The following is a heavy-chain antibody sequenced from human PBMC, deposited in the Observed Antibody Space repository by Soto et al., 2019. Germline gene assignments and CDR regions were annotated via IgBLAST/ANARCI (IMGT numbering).Heavy chain of an antibody. CDR3: AKGRGGSGSLTPRVDF. Sequence: EVQLLESGGGLVQPGGSLRLSCAASGFTFNNYAMTWVRQAPGKGLEWVSAISGGGDTTAYADSGTGRFTVSRDGSKNTLYLQMSSLRAEDTALYYCAKGRGGSGSLTPRVDFWGQGTLVTVSS. D-gene: IGHD3-10*01. J-gene: IGHJ4*02. CDR2: ISGGGDTT. V-gene: IGHV3-23*01. CDR1: GFTFNNYA.